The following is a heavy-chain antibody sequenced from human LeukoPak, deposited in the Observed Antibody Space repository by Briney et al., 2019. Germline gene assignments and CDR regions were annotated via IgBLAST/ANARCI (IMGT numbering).Heavy chain of an antibody. V-gene: IGHV4-59*01. J-gene: IGHJ4*02. D-gene: IGHD6-19*01. CDR3: ARQGYKSGWYPTFDF. Sequence: KASETLPLTCTVSGDSIGTYYWSWIRRPPGKGLEWIGHVHYAGITDYNPSLQSRVTISVDPSRNQLSLKLNSVTAADTAVYYCARQGYKSGWYPTFDFWGPGTQVIVSS. CDR1: GDSIGTYY. CDR2: VHYAGIT.